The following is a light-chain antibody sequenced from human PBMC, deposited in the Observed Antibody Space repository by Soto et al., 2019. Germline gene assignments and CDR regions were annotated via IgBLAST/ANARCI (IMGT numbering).Light chain of an antibody. CDR2: EDN. J-gene: IGLJ2*01. CDR3: QSYDL. V-gene: IGLV6-57*03. Sequence: NFMLTQPHSVSESPGKTVTISCTRSSGSIASNYVQWYQQRPGSAPTTVIYEDNQRPSGVPDRFSGSIDSSSNSASLTISGLKTEDEADYYGQSYDLFGGGTKLTVL. CDR1: SGSIASNY.